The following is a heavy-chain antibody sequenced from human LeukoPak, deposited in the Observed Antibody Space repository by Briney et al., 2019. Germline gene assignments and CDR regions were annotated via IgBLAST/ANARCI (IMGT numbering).Heavy chain of an antibody. Sequence: PSETLSLTCTVSGGSISSYYWSWIRQPPGKGLEWIGYIYYSGSTNYNPSLKSRVTISVDTSKNQFSLKLSSVTAADTAVYYCAREGGYSGSYYGYWGQGTLDTVSS. CDR2: IYYSGST. CDR1: GGSISSYY. D-gene: IGHD1-26*01. V-gene: IGHV4-59*12. J-gene: IGHJ4*02. CDR3: AREGGYSGSYYGY.